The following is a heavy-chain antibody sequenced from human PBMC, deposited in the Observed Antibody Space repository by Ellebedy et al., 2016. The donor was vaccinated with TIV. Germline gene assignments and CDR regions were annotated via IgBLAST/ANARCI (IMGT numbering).Heavy chain of an antibody. Sequence: SETLSLTCTVSGGSISSYYWSWIRQPPGKGLEWIGYIYYSGSTNYNPSLKSRVTISVDTSKNQFSLKLSSVTAADTAVYYCARHRSGYGIYGYWGQGTLVTVSS. J-gene: IGHJ4*02. D-gene: IGHD5-12*01. V-gene: IGHV4-59*08. CDR2: IYYSGST. CDR3: ARHRSGYGIYGY. CDR1: GGSISSYY.